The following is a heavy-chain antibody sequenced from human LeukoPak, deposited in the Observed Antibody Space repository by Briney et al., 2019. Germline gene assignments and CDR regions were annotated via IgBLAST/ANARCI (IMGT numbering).Heavy chain of an antibody. J-gene: IGHJ6*02. CDR1: GGTFSSYA. D-gene: IGHD3-22*01. Sequence: ASVKVSCKASGGTFSSYAISWVRQAPGQGLEWMGRIIPILGIANYAQKFQGRVTITADKSTSTAYMELSSLRSEDTAVYYCARGLGLLQRLQPRYYYYGMDVWGQGTTVTVSS. V-gene: IGHV1-69*04. CDR2: IIPILGIA. CDR3: ARGLGLLQRLQPRYYYYGMDV.